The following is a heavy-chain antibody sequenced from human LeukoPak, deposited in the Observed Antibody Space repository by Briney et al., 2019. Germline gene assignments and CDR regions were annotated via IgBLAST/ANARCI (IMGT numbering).Heavy chain of an antibody. V-gene: IGHV1-69*06. CDR3: ASGPNDPEGRFDY. Sequence: SVKVSCKASGGTFSSYAISWVRQAPGQGLDWNGRIIPIFGTANYAQKFQGRVTITADKSTSTAYMELSSLRSEDTAVYYCASGPNDPEGRFDYWGQGTLVTVSS. CDR2: IIPIFGTA. CDR1: GGTFSSYA. J-gene: IGHJ4*02.